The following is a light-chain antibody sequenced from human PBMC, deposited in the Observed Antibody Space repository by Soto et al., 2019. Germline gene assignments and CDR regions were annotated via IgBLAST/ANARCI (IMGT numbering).Light chain of an antibody. J-gene: IGKJ5*01. CDR1: QSVRPK. Sequence: EIIVTQSPANLSVARWERATLSCRASQSVRPKLAWYQQKAGQAPRLLIYGASTRATGIPDRFSGSGSGTEFTLTISSLQSEDFAVYYCQQYNSWPPITFGQGPRLEIK. V-gene: IGKV3-15*01. CDR2: GAS. CDR3: QQYNSWPPIT.